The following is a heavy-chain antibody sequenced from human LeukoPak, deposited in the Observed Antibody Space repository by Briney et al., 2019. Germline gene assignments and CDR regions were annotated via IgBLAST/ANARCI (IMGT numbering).Heavy chain of an antibody. CDR1: GLTFRSYA. Sequence: PGGSLRLSCAASGLTFRSYAMHWVRQAPGKGLEYVSAISSNGGSTYYANSVKGRFTISRDNSKNTLYLQMGSLRADDMAVYYCAREPDGDTKSGTLDYWGQGTLVTVSS. CDR2: ISSNGGST. J-gene: IGHJ4*02. D-gene: IGHD4-17*01. CDR3: AREPDGDTKSGTLDY. V-gene: IGHV3-64*01.